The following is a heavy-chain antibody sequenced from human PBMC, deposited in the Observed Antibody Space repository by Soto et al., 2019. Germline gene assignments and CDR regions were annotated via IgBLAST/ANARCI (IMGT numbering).Heavy chain of an antibody. D-gene: IGHD1-26*01. J-gene: IGHJ4*02. V-gene: IGHV3-53*01. Sequence: PGGSLRLSCAGSGFNVSTNYMTWVRQAPGKGLEWVSVIYSGGTTYYADSVKGRFIISRDNFKNTLYLQMNNLRAEDTALYYCARGSGSLYYFHYWGQGTLVTVSS. CDR1: GFNVSTNY. CDR3: ARGSGSLYYFHY. CDR2: IYSGGTT.